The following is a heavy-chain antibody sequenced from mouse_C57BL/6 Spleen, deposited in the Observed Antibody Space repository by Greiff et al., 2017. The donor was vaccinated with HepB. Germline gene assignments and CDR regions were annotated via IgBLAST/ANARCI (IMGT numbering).Heavy chain of an antibody. CDR2: IYPGDGDT. CDR3: ERADDGYYDFDY. CDR1: GYAFSSSW. J-gene: IGHJ2*01. Sequence: VQLQQSGPELVKPGASVKISCKASGYAFSSSWMNWVKQRPGKGLEWIGRIYPGDGDTNYNGKFKGKATLTADKSSSTAYMQLSSLTSEDSAVYFCERADDGYYDFDYWGQGTTLTVSS. D-gene: IGHD2-3*01. V-gene: IGHV1-82*01.